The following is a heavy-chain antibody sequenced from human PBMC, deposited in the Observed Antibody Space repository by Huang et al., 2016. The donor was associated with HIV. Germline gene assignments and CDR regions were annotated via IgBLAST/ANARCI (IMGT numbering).Heavy chain of an antibody. CDR3: ARHAGSSRRYYFDY. CDR2: MYYIGST. CDR1: GASINSRSYY. Sequence: QVQLQESGPGLVKPSETLSLTCIVSGASINSRSYYWGWIRQPPGRGLEWLGSMYYIGSTYYNPSLKSRVTMSVDTSKNEFSLKLRSVTAADTAVYYCARHAGSSRRYYFDYWGRGTLVTVSS. D-gene: IGHD6-13*01. J-gene: IGHJ4*02. V-gene: IGHV4-39*01.